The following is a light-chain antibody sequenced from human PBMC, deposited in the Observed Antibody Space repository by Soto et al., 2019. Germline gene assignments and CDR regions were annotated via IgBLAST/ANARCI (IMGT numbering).Light chain of an antibody. V-gene: IGLV2-8*01. CDR2: EVS. Sequence: QSALTQPPSASGSPGQSVTISCTGSRRDVGGYDYVSWYQQHPGKAPKLMIYEVSKRPSGVPDRFSGSNSGNTASLTVSGLQAEDEADYYCTSYAGGTYFEVFGTGTKLTVL. J-gene: IGLJ1*01. CDR1: RRDVGGYDY. CDR3: TSYAGGTYFEV.